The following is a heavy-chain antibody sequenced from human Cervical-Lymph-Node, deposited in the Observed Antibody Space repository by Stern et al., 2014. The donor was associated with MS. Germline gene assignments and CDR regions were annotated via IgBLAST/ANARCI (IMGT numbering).Heavy chain of an antibody. CDR1: GFTFSSHW. CDR3: ARDAWPAASGPLIDY. J-gene: IGHJ4*02. Sequence: EVQLVESGGGLVQPGGSLRLSCAASGFTFSSHWMHWVRQAPGKGLVWVSRIYGDGSSTKYADSVKGRFTISRANAKSTVYLQMNSLRAEDSAVYYCARDAWPAASGPLIDYWGRGTLVTVSS. D-gene: IGHD6-13*01. CDR2: IYGDGSST. V-gene: IGHV3-74*03.